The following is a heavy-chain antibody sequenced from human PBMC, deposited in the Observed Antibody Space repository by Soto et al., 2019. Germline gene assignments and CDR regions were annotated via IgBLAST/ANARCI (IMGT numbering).Heavy chain of an antibody. CDR3: AKAPGLLLLAFDI. CDR2: ISYDGSNK. CDR1: GFTFSSYG. D-gene: IGHD3-22*01. J-gene: IGHJ3*02. Sequence: PGGSLRLSCAASGFTFSSYGMHWVRQAPGKGLEWVAVISYDGSNKYYADSVKGRFTISRDNSKNTLYLQMNSLRAEDTAVYYCAKAPGLLLLAFDIWGQGTMVTVSS. V-gene: IGHV3-30*18.